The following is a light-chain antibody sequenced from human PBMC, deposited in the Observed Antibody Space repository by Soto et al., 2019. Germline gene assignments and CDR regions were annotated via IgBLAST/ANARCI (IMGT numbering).Light chain of an antibody. CDR2: GAS. J-gene: IGKJ5*01. V-gene: IGKV3-20*01. CDR3: QQYNNWPPIT. Sequence: EIVLTQSPGTLSLSPGERATLSCRASQSVSSSSLAWYRQQHGQAPRLLIYGASTRAAGIPDRFSSSGCATAFTLPISRLEPEDFLVYYCQQYNNWPPITFGQGTRLEI. CDR1: QSVSSSS.